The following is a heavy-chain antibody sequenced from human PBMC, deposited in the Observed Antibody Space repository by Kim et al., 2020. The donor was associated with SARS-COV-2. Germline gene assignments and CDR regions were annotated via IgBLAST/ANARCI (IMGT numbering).Heavy chain of an antibody. D-gene: IGHD3-22*01. Sequence: RFPISRDNAKNSLYLQMNSLRAEDTALYYCAKDIGSSGYYEYYFDYWGQGTLVTVSS. V-gene: IGHV3-9*01. CDR3: AKDIGSSGYYEYYFDY. J-gene: IGHJ4*02.